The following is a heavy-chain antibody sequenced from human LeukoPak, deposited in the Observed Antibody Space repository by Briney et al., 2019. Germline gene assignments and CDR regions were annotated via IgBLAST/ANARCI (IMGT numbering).Heavy chain of an antibody. J-gene: IGHJ3*02. CDR2: IWFDGIRK. CDR3: ARDLEDSSPFGAFDM. V-gene: IGHV3-33*01. D-gene: IGHD3-22*01. CDR1: GFTLSNYG. Sequence: GSLRLSCAASGFTLSNYGMHWVRQVPGKGLEWVTAIWFDGIRKYYADSVKGRLTISRDNSKNTLYLQMNSLRAEDTAVYYCARDLEDSSPFGAFDMWGQGTMVTVSS.